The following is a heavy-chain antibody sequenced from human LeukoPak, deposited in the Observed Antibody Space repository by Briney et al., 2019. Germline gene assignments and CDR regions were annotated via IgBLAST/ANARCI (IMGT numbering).Heavy chain of an antibody. J-gene: IGHJ4*02. Sequence: GESLKISCKGSGYSFTSYWIGWVRQMHGKGLEWMGIIYPGDSDTRYSPSFQGQVTISADKSISTAYLQWSSLKASDTAMYYCARLDGDYRSGYTFDYWGQGTLVTVSS. CDR2: IYPGDSDT. CDR3: ARLDGDYRSGYTFDY. CDR1: GYSFTSYW. D-gene: IGHD3-3*01. V-gene: IGHV5-51*01.